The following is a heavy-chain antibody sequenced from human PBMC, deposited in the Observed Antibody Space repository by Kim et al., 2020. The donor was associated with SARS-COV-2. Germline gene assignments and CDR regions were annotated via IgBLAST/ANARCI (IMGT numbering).Heavy chain of an antibody. D-gene: IGHD6-6*01. CDR1: GYPFTSYG. CDR2: ISAHNGNT. J-gene: IGHJ6*02. Sequence: ASVNVSCKASGYPFTSYGISWVRQAPGQGLECMGWISAHNGNTNYAQKFQGRVTMTTDTSTSTAYMELRDLRSDDTAVYYCARENFRAGSWPIPFYSGMDVWGQGTTVTVSS. V-gene: IGHV1-18*01. CDR3: ARENFRAGSWPIPFYSGMDV.